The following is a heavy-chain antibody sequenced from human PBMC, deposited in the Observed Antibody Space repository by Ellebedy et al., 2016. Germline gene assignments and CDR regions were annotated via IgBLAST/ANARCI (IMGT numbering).Heavy chain of an antibody. CDR2: IYPGDSDT. CDR1: GYSFTSYW. D-gene: IGHD5-12*01. CDR3: ARRGYDLVPPYYYYYYMDV. Sequence: GGSLRLXXKGSGYSFTSYWIGWVRQMPGKGLEWMGIIYPGDSDTRYSPSFQGQVTISADKSISTAYLQWSSLKASDTAMYYCARRGYDLVPPYYYYYYMDVWGKGTTVTVSS. V-gene: IGHV5-51*01. J-gene: IGHJ6*03.